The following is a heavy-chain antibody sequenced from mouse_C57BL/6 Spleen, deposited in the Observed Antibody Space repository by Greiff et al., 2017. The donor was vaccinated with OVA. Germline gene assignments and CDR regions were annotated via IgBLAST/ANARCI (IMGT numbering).Heavy chain of an antibody. Sequence: DVKLVESGEGLVKPGGSLKLSCAASGFTFSSYAMSWVRQTPEKRLEWVAYISSGGDYIYYADTVKGRFTISRDNARNTLYLQMSILMSEDTAMYYCTRRGGPTVVAHWYFDVWGTGTTVTVSS. CDR1: GFTFSSYA. D-gene: IGHD1-1*01. CDR3: TRRGGPTVVAHWYFDV. CDR2: ISSGGDYI. V-gene: IGHV5-9-1*02. J-gene: IGHJ1*03.